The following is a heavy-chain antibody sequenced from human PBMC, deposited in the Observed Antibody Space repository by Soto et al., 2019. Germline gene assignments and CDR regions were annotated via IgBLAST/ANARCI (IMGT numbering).Heavy chain of an antibody. CDR2: INPDSGIT. CDR3: VRDTGRSLASVRFDV. V-gene: IGHV1-2*02. Sequence: AASVKVSCKASGYTFTASYIHWVRQAPGQGLEWMGWINPDSGITNYARKFQGRVTLTGDTSISTAYMELNTLKSDDSALYYCVRDTGRSLASVRFDVWGQGTLVTVSS. CDR1: GYTFTASY. D-gene: IGHD1-1*01. J-gene: IGHJ4*02.